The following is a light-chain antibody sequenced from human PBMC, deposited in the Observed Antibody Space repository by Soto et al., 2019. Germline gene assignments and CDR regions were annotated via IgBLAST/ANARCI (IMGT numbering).Light chain of an antibody. CDR3: SSYAGSSNV. Sequence: QSVLTQPASVSGSPGQSITISFTGTSSDVGGYNYVSWYQQHPGKGPKLMIYEVNKRPSGVPDRFSGSKSGNTASLTVSGLQAEDEADYYCSSYAGSSNVFGTGTKVTVL. V-gene: IGLV2-8*01. J-gene: IGLJ1*01. CDR2: EVN. CDR1: SSDVGGYNY.